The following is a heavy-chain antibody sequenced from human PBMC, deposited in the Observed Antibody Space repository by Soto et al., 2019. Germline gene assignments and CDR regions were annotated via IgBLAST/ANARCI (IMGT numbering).Heavy chain of an antibody. CDR2: IYYSGST. V-gene: IGHV4-39*01. J-gene: IGHJ5*02. CDR3: ASYCSSTSCSQYNWFDP. Sequence: PSETLSLTCTVSGGSISSSSYYWGWIRQPPGKGLEWIGSIYYSGSTYYNPSLKSRVTISVDTSKNQFSLKLSSVTAADTAVYYCASYCSSTSCSQYNWFDPWGQGTLVTVSS. D-gene: IGHD2-2*01. CDR1: GGSISSSSYY.